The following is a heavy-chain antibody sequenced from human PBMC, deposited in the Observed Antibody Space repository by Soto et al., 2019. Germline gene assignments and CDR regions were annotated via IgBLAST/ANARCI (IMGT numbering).Heavy chain of an antibody. D-gene: IGHD3-22*01. J-gene: IGHJ4*02. Sequence: GESLKISCKGSGYSFTNYWIGWVRQMPGKGLEWMGVIYPGDSDTRYSPSFQGQVTISADKSISTAYLRWSSLKASDTAMFYCARQRLWGTSGYYYFENWGQGTLVTVSS. CDR2: IYPGDSDT. CDR3: ARQRLWGTSGYYYFEN. CDR1: GYSFTNYW. V-gene: IGHV5-51*01.